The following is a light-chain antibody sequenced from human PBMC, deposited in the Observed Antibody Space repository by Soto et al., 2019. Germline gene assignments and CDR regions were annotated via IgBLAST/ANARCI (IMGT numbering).Light chain of an antibody. V-gene: IGLV1-44*01. J-gene: IGLJ1*01. CDR1: SSNIGTNA. CDR2: NNN. Sequence: SVLTQPPSASGTPGQRVTISCSGGSSNIGTNAVNWYQQLPGTAPKLLTYNNNQRPSGVPDRFSGSKSGTSAPLAISGLQSEDEADYYCAAWDDSLNGYVFGTGTKVTVL. CDR3: AAWDDSLNGYV.